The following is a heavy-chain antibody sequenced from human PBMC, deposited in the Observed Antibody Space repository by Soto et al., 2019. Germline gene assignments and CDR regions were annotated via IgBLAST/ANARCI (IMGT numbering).Heavy chain of an antibody. CDR1: GASISIYY. Sequence: PSETLSLTCTVSGASISIYYWTWIRHPPGKGLEWIGYIADSGTTNYSPSLKGRVTISTDTSKNLFSLKLISVTAADTAVYYCARSHPGYYYDSSSYSTDNWGQGTLVTVSS. CDR2: IADSGTT. J-gene: IGHJ4*02. CDR3: ARSHPGYYYDSSSYSTDN. D-gene: IGHD3-22*01. V-gene: IGHV4-59*01.